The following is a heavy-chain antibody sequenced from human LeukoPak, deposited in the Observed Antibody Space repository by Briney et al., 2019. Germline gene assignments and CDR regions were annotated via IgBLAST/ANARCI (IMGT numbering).Heavy chain of an antibody. D-gene: IGHD3-22*01. CDR2: ISSSSSYI. V-gene: IGHV3-21*01. Sequence: GGSLRLSCAASGFTFSSYSMNWVRQAPGKGLEWVSSISSSSSYIYYADSVKGRFTISRDNAKNSLYLQMNSLRAEDTAVYYCAIETYYYDSSGYYYADYWGQGTLVTVSS. J-gene: IGHJ4*02. CDR3: AIETYYYDSSGYYYADY. CDR1: GFTFSSYS.